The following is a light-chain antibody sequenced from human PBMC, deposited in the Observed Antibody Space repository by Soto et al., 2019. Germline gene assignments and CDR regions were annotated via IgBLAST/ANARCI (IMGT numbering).Light chain of an antibody. J-gene: IGKJ5*01. V-gene: IGKV3-20*01. CDR3: QQYGSSPIT. CDR1: QSVSSSY. CDR2: GAS. Sequence: EIVLTQSPGTLSLSPVEIATLSFMASQSVSSSYLAWYQQKPGQAPRLLIYGASTRATGIPDRFSGSGSGTDFTLTISRLEPEDFAVYYCQQYGSSPITFGQGTRLEIK.